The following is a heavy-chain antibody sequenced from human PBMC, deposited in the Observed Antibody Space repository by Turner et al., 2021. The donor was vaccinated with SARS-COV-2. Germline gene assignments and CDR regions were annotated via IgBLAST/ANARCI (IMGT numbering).Heavy chain of an antibody. Sequence: EVQVVDCGGGLVQTGGSLRLSCVLSGLLFRDYAFNWVRQAQGKGLEWLSYISGTGEVVYYSDSVEGLFTISRDNSNNSVHLEMNSMRDEDTAIYYCARRYNWNPDYGMDVWGQGTTVTVSS. D-gene: IGHD1-20*01. CDR2: ISGTGEVV. V-gene: IGHV3-48*03. CDR1: GLLFRDYA. J-gene: IGHJ6*02. CDR3: ARRYNWNPDYGMDV.